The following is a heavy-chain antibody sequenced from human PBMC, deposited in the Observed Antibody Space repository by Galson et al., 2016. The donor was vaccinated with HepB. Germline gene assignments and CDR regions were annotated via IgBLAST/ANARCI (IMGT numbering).Heavy chain of an antibody. CDR1: GGSISSYY. Sequence: SETLSLTCTVSGGSISSYYWNWIRQPPGKGLEWIGNIYYRGSTNYNPSLKSRVTISVDTSKNQLSLKVSSVTAADTAVYYCARDGLNDYYMDVWGKGTTVTVSS. CDR3: ARDGLNDYYMDV. CDR2: IYYRGST. D-gene: IGHD1-1*01. V-gene: IGHV4-59*13. J-gene: IGHJ6*03.